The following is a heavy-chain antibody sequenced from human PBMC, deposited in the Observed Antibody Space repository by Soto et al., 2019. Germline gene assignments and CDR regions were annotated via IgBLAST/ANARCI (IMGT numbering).Heavy chain of an antibody. CDR3: ARDARMPTDLGGYYYYAMDV. D-gene: IGHD4-4*01. Sequence: SETLSLTCSVSGGSVSSVIYYWIWIRQPPGKGLEWIGYIYYSGCTNYNPSLKSRVTISVDTSKNQFSLKLSSVTAADTAVYYCARDARMPTDLGGYYYYAMDVWGQGTTVTVSS. V-gene: IGHV4-61*01. CDR1: GGSVSSVIYY. J-gene: IGHJ6*02. CDR2: IYYSGCT.